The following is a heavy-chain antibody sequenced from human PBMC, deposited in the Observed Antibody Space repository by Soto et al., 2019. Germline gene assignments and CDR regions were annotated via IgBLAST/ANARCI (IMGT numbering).Heavy chain of an antibody. CDR3: ARDRGYSYGYKLYYYYGMDV. D-gene: IGHD5-18*01. Sequence: QVQLVESGGGVVQPGRSLRLSCAASGFTFSSYAMHWVRQAPGKGLEWVAVISYDGSNKYYADSVKGRFTISRDNSKNTLYLQMNSLRAEDTAVYYCARDRGYSYGYKLYYYYGMDVWGPGTTVTVSS. CDR2: ISYDGSNK. V-gene: IGHV3-30-3*01. CDR1: GFTFSSYA. J-gene: IGHJ6*02.